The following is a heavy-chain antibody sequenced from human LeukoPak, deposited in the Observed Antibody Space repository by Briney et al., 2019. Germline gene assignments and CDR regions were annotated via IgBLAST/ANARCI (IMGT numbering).Heavy chain of an antibody. D-gene: IGHD2-15*01. CDR3: ARATPWPYYYGMDV. CDR1: GFTFSDYY. J-gene: IGHJ6*02. CDR2: ISSSGSTI. V-gene: IGHV3-11*01. Sequence: GGSLRLSCAACGFTFSDYYMSWIRLAPGKGLEWVSYISSSGSTIYYADSVKGRFTISRDNAKNSLYLQMNSLRAEDTAVYYCARATPWPYYYGMDVWGQGTTVTVSS.